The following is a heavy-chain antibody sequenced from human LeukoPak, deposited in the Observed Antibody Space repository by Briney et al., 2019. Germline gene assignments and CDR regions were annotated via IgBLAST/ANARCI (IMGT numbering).Heavy chain of an antibody. J-gene: IGHJ6*02. Sequence: ASVKVSCKASGYSFTSYAINWVRQAPGQGLEWVGWISAYNGNTDYAQKVQGRVTMTTDASTSTAHMELVSLTSDDTAVYYCARDPLRSTWSTYNNAMDVWGHGTTVTVS. D-gene: IGHD6-13*01. CDR2: ISAYNGNT. V-gene: IGHV1-18*04. CDR1: GYSFTSYA. CDR3: ARDPLRSTWSTYNNAMDV.